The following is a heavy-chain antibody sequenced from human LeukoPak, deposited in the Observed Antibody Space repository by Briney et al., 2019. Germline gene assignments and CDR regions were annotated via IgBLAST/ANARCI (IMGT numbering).Heavy chain of an antibody. D-gene: IGHD3-22*01. Sequence: KPGGSLRLSCAASGFTFSSYSMNWVRQAPGKGLEWVSSIGSSSSYIYYADSVKGRFTISRDNAKNSLYLQMNSLRAEDTAVYYCASLYTTYYYDSSGYYTPDAFDIWGQGTMVTVSA. CDR1: GFTFSSYS. J-gene: IGHJ3*02. CDR3: ASLYTTYYYDSSGYYTPDAFDI. CDR2: IGSSSSYI. V-gene: IGHV3-21*01.